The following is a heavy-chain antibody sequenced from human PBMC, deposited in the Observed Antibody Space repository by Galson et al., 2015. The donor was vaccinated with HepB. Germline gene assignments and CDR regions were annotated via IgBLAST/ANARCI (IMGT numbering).Heavy chain of an antibody. J-gene: IGHJ6*02. CDR2: IKQGGSEK. CDR1: GFTFSTFW. Sequence: SLRLSCAASGFTFSTFWMTWVRQAPGKGLEWVANIKQGGSEKYYVDSVKGRFTISRDNAKNSLYLQMNSLRAEDTAVYYCVRHLDGYANYYGLDVWGQGTTVTVSS. V-gene: IGHV3-7*01. D-gene: IGHD3-16*01. CDR3: VRHLDGYANYYGLDV.